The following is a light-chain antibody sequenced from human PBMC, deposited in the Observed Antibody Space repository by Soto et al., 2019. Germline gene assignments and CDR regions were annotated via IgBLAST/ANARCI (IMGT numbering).Light chain of an antibody. Sequence: QSVLTQPPSASGTPGQRVTISCSGSSSNIGSNTVNWYQQLPGTAPKLLIYSNNQRPSGVPDRFSGSKSGTSASLAISGLQSGDEADYYCAAGDDSLNGFYFFGTGTKVPVL. CDR3: AAGDDSLNGFYF. CDR1: SSNIGSNT. CDR2: SNN. J-gene: IGLJ1*01. V-gene: IGLV1-44*01.